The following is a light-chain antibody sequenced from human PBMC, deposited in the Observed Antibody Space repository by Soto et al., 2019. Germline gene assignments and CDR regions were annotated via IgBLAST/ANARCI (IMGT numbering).Light chain of an antibody. CDR2: EAS. J-gene: IGKJ2*01. CDR1: QNIDRW. CDR3: LRYNSYSDMYT. V-gene: IGKV1-5*03. Sequence: DIPLTQSPSTLSASVGDRVTITCRASQNIDRWLAWHQQKPGKAPKLLIYEASKLESGVPSRFSGSGSGTEFTLTISCLQPDDFATYYCLRYNSYSDMYTFGQGTKLEIK.